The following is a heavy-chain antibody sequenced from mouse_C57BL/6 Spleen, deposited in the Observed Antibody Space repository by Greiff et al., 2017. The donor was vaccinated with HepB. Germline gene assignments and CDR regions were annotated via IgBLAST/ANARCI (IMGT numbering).Heavy chain of an antibody. CDR1: GFSLTSYG. Sequence: VHLVESGPGLVAPSQSLSITCTVSGFSLTSYGVSWVRQPPGKGLEWLGVIWGDGSTNYHSALISRLSISKDNSKSQGFLKLNSLQTDDTATYYCAKPLYYYGSSPWDYAMDYWGQGTSVTVSS. V-gene: IGHV2-3*01. J-gene: IGHJ4*01. CDR3: AKPLYYYGSSPWDYAMDY. D-gene: IGHD1-1*01. CDR2: IWGDGST.